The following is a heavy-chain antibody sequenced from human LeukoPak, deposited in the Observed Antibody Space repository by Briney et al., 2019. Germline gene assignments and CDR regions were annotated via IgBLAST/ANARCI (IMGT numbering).Heavy chain of an antibody. J-gene: IGHJ4*02. CDR2: INPDGRDT. D-gene: IGHD3-10*01. CDR1: GFTFSNYW. Sequence: GGSLRLSCETSGFTFSNYWMGWVRQAPGKGLEWVANINPDGRDTYYVDSVKGRFTISRDNAKKSMFLQMNSLRAEDTAVYYCARDGFPSWGVWGQGTLVTVSS. CDR3: ARDGFPSWGV. V-gene: IGHV3-7*01.